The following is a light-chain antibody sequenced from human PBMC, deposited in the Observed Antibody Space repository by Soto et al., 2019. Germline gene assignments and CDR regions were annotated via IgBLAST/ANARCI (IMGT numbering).Light chain of an antibody. CDR1: QSLSSN. CDR2: GAS. Sequence: EIVMTQSPATLSVSPGERATLSCRASQSLSSNLAWYQQKPGQAPRLLIYGASTRATGIPARFSGSGSGTEFTLTISSLQSEDFAVYYCQKYYDWPTFGQGTKVEIK. V-gene: IGKV3-15*01. J-gene: IGKJ1*01. CDR3: QKYYDWPT.